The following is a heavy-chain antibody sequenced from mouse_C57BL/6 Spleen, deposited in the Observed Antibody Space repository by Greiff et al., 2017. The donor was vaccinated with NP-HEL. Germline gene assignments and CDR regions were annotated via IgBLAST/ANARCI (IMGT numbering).Heavy chain of an antibody. D-gene: IGHD3-3*01. CDR3: ARKEGTGYFDV. V-gene: IGHV1-81*01. J-gene: IGHJ1*03. CDR2: IYPRSGNT. Sequence: VKLMESGAELARPGASVKLSCKASGYTFTSYGISWVKQRTGQGLEWIGEIYPRSGNTYYNEKFKGKATLTADKSSSTAYMELRSLTSEDSAVYFCARKEGTGYFDVWGTGTTVTVSS. CDR1: GYTFTSYG.